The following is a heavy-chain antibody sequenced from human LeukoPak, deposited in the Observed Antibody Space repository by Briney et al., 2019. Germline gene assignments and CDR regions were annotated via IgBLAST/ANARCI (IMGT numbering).Heavy chain of an antibody. CDR3: ARLRPYSSYNT. J-gene: IGHJ5*02. CDR2: IYYSGGT. V-gene: IGHV4-39*01. D-gene: IGHD4-11*01. Sequence: SETLSLTCTVSGGSINSSAYYWAWIRQPPGKGLEWIGNIYYSGGTYYNPSLKSRVTISVDTSKSQFSLKLSSVTAADTALYYCARLRPYSSYNTWGQGTLVTVFS. CDR1: GGSINSSAYY.